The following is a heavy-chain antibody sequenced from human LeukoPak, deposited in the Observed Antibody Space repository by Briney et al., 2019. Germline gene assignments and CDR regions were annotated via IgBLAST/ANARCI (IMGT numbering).Heavy chain of an antibody. CDR2: IYSGGST. D-gene: IGHD3-16*01. CDR1: GFTVSSNY. J-gene: IGHJ3*01. Sequence: GGSLRLSCAASGFTVSSNYMSWVRQAPGKGLEWVSVIYSGGSTYYADSVKGRFTISRDNSKNTLYLQMNSLRAEDTAVYYCAREPVEGVNDAFDVWGQGTMVTVSS. CDR3: AREPVEGVNDAFDV. V-gene: IGHV3-66*01.